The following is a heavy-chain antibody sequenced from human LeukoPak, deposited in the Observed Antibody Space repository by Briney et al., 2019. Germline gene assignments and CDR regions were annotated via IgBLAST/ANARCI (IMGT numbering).Heavy chain of an antibody. CDR2: ISNDGSNK. Sequence: GRSLRLSCAASGFTFSSYGIHWVRQAPGKGLEWVAVISNDGSNKYYADSVKGRFTISRDNSKNTLYLQLNSLRAEDTAVYYCAKETGRWELEWGQGTLVTVSS. CDR1: GFTFSSYG. J-gene: IGHJ4*02. V-gene: IGHV3-30*18. CDR3: AKETGRWELE. D-gene: IGHD1-26*01.